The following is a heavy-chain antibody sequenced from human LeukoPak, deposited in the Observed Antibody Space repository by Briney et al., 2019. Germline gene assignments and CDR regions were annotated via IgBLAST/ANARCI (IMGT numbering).Heavy chain of an antibody. Sequence: GASVKVSCKASGYTFSTYGITWVRQAPGQGLEWMGWISGYNGNANYAQKFQGRVTMTTDTSTRTAYMELRGLRSDDTAVYYCARVRGNVVVILDYWGQGTLVTVSS. CDR1: GYTFSTYG. CDR3: ARVRGNVVVILDY. J-gene: IGHJ4*02. V-gene: IGHV1-18*01. D-gene: IGHD3-22*01. CDR2: ISGYNGNA.